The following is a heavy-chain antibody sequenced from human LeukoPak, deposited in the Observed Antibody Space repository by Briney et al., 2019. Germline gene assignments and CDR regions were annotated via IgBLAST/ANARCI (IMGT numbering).Heavy chain of an antibody. CDR3: ATDRNSGKYYDY. CDR1: GFTFSSYA. CDR2: ISGSGGST. V-gene: IGHV3-23*01. J-gene: IGHJ4*02. Sequence: GGSLRLSCAASGFTFSSYAMSWVRQTPGKGLEWVSAISGSGGSTYYADSVKGRFTISRDNSKNTLYLQMNSLRAEDTAVYYCATDRNSGKYYDYWGQGTLVTVSS. D-gene: IGHD1-26*01.